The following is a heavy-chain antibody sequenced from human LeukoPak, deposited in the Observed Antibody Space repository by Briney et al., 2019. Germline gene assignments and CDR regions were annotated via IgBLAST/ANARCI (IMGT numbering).Heavy chain of an antibody. D-gene: IGHD5-12*01. CDR1: GGSISSGGYS. J-gene: IGHJ4*02. Sequence: AETLSLTCAVSGGSISSGGYSWSWIRQPPGKGLEWIGYIYYSGSTNYNPSLKSRVTISVDTSKNQFSLKLSSVTAADTAVYYCARERLDYFDYWGQGTLVTVSS. V-gene: IGHV4-61*08. CDR3: ARERLDYFDY. CDR2: IYYSGST.